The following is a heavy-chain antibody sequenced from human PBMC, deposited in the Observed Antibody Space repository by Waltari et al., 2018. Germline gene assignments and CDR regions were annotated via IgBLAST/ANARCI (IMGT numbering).Heavy chain of an antibody. J-gene: IGHJ4*02. CDR2: ISANGGST. CDR3: ARDPAGSGPDFDY. V-gene: IGHV3-23*01. Sequence: EVRLLESGGGLLQPGEALRLSCAASEFTFTNCAMTWVRQAPGTGLEWVSGISANGGSTHYADSVKGRFTISRDNSKNTVYLQMNSLRAEDTAVYYCARDPAGSGPDFDYWGQGTLVIVSS. CDR1: EFTFTNCA. D-gene: IGHD6-19*01.